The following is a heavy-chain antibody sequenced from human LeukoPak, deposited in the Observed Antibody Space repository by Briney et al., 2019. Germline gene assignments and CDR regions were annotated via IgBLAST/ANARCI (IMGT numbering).Heavy chain of an antibody. CDR3: ARADSNYGNCFDY. Sequence: GASVKVSCKASGYTFTGYYMHWVRQAPGQGLEWMGRINPNSGGTNYAQKFQGRVTMTRDTSISTAYMELSRLRSDDTAVYYFARADSNYGNCFDYWGQGTLVTVSS. CDR1: GYTFTGYY. J-gene: IGHJ4*02. V-gene: IGHV1-2*06. CDR2: INPNSGGT. D-gene: IGHD4-11*01.